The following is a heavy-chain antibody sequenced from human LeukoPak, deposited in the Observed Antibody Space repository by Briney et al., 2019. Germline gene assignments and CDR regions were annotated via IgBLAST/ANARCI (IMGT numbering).Heavy chain of an antibody. CDR1: GFTFTSYS. Sequence: PGGSLRLSCAASGFTFTSYSMNWVRQAPGKGLEWVSYISTASSTIYYAGSVKGRFTISRDNAKNSLYLQMNSLRVEDTAVYYCANDVRWQADYWGQGTLVTVSS. CDR3: ANDVRWQADY. D-gene: IGHD4-23*01. J-gene: IGHJ4*02. V-gene: IGHV3-48*04. CDR2: ISTASSTI.